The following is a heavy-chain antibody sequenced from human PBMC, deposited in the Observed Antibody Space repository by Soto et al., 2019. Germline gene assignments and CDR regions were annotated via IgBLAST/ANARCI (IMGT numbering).Heavy chain of an antibody. CDR1: GGSISSSSYY. V-gene: IGHV4-39*01. CDR3: ARHWYDILTGYLYGFDY. Sequence: SETLSLTCTVSGGSISSSSYYWGWIRQPPGKGLEWIGSIYYSGSNYYNPSLTSRVTISVDTSKNQFALKLSSVTAADTALYYSARHWYDILTGYLYGFDYWGQGTLVTVSS. J-gene: IGHJ4*02. D-gene: IGHD3-9*01. CDR2: IYYSGSN.